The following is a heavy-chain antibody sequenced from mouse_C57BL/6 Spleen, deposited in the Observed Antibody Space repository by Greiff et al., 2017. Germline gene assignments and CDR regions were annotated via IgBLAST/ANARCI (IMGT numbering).Heavy chain of an antibody. Sequence: QVQLKESGAELVRPGTSVKVSCKASGYAFTNYLIEWVKQRPGQGLEWIGVINPGSGGTNYNEKFKGKATLTADKSSSTAYMQLSSLTSEDAAVYFCASAPYYYGSSTFAYWGQGTLVTVSA. V-gene: IGHV1-54*01. CDR1: GYAFTNYL. J-gene: IGHJ3*01. D-gene: IGHD1-1*01. CDR3: ASAPYYYGSSTFAY. CDR2: INPGSGGT.